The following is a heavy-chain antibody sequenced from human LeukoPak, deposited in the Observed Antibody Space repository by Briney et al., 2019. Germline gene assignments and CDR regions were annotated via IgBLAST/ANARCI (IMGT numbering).Heavy chain of an antibody. CDR2: IYYSGST. CDR3: TRGAGWLIDY. D-gene: IGHD3-16*01. J-gene: IGHJ4*02. Sequence: SETLSLTCTVSGGSISGNSWSWIRQPPGKGLEWIGYIYYSGSTNYNPSLKSRVTISVDTSKNHFSLKLNSVTTADTAVYYCTRGAGWLIDYWGQGILVTVSS. V-gene: IGHV4-59*01. CDR1: GGSISGNS.